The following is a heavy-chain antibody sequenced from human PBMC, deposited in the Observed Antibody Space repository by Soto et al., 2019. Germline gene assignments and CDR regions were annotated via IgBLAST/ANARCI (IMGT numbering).Heavy chain of an antibody. CDR1: GFTFSSYA. V-gene: IGHV3-64*01. J-gene: IGHJ2*01. Sequence: GGSLRLSCAASGFTFSSYAMHWVRQAPGKGLEYVSAISSNGGSTYYANSVKGRFTISRDNSKNTLYLQMGSLRAEDMAVYYCARDWLNDYSNYVPEGGFDLWGRGTLVTVSS. D-gene: IGHD4-4*01. CDR3: ARDWLNDYSNYVPEGGFDL. CDR2: ISSNGGST.